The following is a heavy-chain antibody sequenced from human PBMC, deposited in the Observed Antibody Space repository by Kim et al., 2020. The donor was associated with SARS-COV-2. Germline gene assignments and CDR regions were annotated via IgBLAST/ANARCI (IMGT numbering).Heavy chain of an antibody. D-gene: IGHD3-22*01. Sequence: KIRVTISVDTSKNQFSLKLSSVTAADTAVYYCARGYTSGYLRLSDSYGMDVWGQGTTVTVSS. V-gene: IGHV4-59*09. CDR3: ARGYTSGYLRLSDSYGMDV. J-gene: IGHJ6*02.